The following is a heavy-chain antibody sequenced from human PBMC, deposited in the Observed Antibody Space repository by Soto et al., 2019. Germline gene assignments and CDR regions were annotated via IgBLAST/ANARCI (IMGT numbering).Heavy chain of an antibody. CDR2: ISYDGSNK. Sequence: GGSLRLSCAASGFTFSSYGMHWVRQAPGKGLEWVAVISYDGSNKYYADSVKGRFTISRDNSKNTLYLQMNSLRAEDTAVYYCASDLESAADYWGQGTLVTVSS. J-gene: IGHJ4*02. D-gene: IGHD6-13*01. CDR1: GFTFSSYG. CDR3: ASDLESAADY. V-gene: IGHV3-30*03.